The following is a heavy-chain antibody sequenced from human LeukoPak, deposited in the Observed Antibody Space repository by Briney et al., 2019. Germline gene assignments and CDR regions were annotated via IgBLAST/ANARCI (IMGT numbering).Heavy chain of an antibody. Sequence: ASVKVSCKASGFTFTSSAMQWVRQARGQRLEWIGWIVVGSGNTNYAQKFQERVTITRDMSTSTAYMELSSLRSEDTAVYYCATGLWFGELGPSGYWGQGTLVTVSS. CDR3: ATGLWFGELGPSGY. CDR1: GFTFTSSA. D-gene: IGHD3-10*01. J-gene: IGHJ4*02. V-gene: IGHV1-58*02. CDR2: IVVGSGNT.